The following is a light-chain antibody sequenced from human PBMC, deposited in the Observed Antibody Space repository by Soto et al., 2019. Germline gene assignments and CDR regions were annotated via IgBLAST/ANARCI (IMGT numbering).Light chain of an antibody. Sequence: QSALXQPRSXSGSPGQSVTISCTGTSSDVGGYNYVSWYQQHPGKAPKLMIYDVSKRPSGVPDRFSGSKSGNTASLTISGLQAEDEADYYCCSYAGSYTVFGGGTKVTVL. CDR3: CSYAGSYTV. J-gene: IGLJ2*01. V-gene: IGLV2-11*01. CDR2: DVS. CDR1: SSDVGGYNY.